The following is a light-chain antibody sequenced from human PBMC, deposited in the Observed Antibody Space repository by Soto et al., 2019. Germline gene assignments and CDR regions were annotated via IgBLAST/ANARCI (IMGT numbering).Light chain of an antibody. V-gene: IGLV2-8*01. CDR3: SSYAGSVNVI. CDR2: EVS. CDR1: SSDVGGYNY. J-gene: IGLJ2*01. Sequence: QSALTQPRSVSGSPGQSVTISCTGTSSDVGGYNYVSWYQQHPGKAPKLMISEVSKRPSGVPDRFSGSKSGNTASLTVSGLQDEDEADYYCSSYAGSVNVIFGGGTKLTVL.